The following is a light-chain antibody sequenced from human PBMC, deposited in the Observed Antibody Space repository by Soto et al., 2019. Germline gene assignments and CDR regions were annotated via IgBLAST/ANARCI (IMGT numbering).Light chain of an antibody. V-gene: IGLV2-14*01. CDR1: SSDVGGYNY. CDR2: DVS. CDR3: SAYTTSSPHVV. Sequence: QSALTQPASVSGSPGQSITISCTGTSSDVGGYNYVSWYQQHPGKAPKLMIYDVSNRPSGVSNRFSGSKSGNTASLTISGRQAEDEADYYCSAYTTSSPHVVFGGGTTLTLL. J-gene: IGLJ2*01.